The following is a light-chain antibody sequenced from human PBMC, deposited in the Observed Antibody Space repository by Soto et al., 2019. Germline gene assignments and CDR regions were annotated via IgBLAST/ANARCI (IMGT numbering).Light chain of an antibody. V-gene: IGKV1-5*03. Sequence: DIQLTQSPSTLSQSGGEKVIIICRASQTIISWLAWYQKKPGKAPNLLIYETSNLESGVPSRFSGSGSGTEFTLTISSLQPDDFATYYCQYYNDYCWTFGQGTKVEIK. CDR3: QYYNDYCWT. CDR2: ETS. CDR1: QTIISW. J-gene: IGKJ1*01.